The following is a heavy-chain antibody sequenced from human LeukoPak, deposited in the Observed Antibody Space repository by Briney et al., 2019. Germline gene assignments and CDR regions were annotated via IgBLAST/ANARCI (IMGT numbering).Heavy chain of an antibody. CDR1: GGSFSGYY. CDR3: ARGGEVATRHYYYYYYMDV. J-gene: IGHJ6*03. Sequence: PSETLSLTCAVYGGSFSGYYWSWIRQPPGKGLEWIGEINHSGSTNYNPSLKSRVTISVDTSKNQFSLKLSSVTAADTAVYYCARGGEVATRHYYYYYYMDVWGKGTTVTVSS. V-gene: IGHV4-34*01. CDR2: INHSGST. D-gene: IGHD5-12*01.